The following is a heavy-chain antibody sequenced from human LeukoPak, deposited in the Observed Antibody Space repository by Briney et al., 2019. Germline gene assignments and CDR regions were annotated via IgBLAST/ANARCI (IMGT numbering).Heavy chain of an antibody. CDR1: GGSMINNY. V-gene: IGHV4-59*08. Sequence: PSETLSLTCTVSGGSMINNYWSWIRQPPGKGLEWIGYIYQTGDSNHNPSLKSRVTISMDTSKNQLSLNLNSVTAADTAVYYCAGHPFATPFDHWGQGALVTVSS. CDR2: IYQTGDS. D-gene: IGHD2-15*01. J-gene: IGHJ4*02. CDR3: AGHPFATPFDH.